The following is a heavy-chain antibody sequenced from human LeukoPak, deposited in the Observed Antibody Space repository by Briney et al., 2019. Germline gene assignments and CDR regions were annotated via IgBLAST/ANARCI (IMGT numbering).Heavy chain of an antibody. CDR1: GYTFTSYD. D-gene: IGHD6-19*01. CDR3: ARDTGYSSP. V-gene: IGHV1-2*02. Sequence: ASVKVSCKASGYTFTSYDINWVRQATGQGLEWMGWINPNSGGTNYAQKFQGRVTMTRDTSISTAYMELSRLRSDDTAVYYCARDTGYSSPWGQGTLVTVSS. J-gene: IGHJ5*02. CDR2: INPNSGGT.